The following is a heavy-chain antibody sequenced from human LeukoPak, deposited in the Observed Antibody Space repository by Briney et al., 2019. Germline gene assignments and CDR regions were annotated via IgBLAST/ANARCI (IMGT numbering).Heavy chain of an antibody. CDR3: ARYNWNDAYFEY. Sequence: GGSLRLSCAASGFTFRSYWMSWVRQAPGKGLEWVANIKQDGSEKYYVDSLKGRFTISRDNAKNSLYLQMNSLRAEDTAVYYCARYNWNDAYFEYRGQGTLVTVSS. CDR1: GFTFRSYW. V-gene: IGHV3-7*01. CDR2: IKQDGSEK. D-gene: IGHD1-20*01. J-gene: IGHJ4*02.